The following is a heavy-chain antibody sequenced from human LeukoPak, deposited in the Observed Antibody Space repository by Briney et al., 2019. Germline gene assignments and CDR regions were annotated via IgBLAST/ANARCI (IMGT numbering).Heavy chain of an antibody. J-gene: IGHJ4*02. CDR3: ARVGVDYSGNIIKYYFDY. Sequence: PSETLSLTCTVSGGSISSSSYYWSWIRQPPGKGLEWIGYIYYSGSTNYNPSLKSRVTISVDTSKNQFSLKLSSVIAADTAVYYCARVGVDYSGNIIKYYFDYWGQGTLVTVSS. D-gene: IGHD4-23*01. CDR2: IYYSGST. V-gene: IGHV4-61*01. CDR1: GGSISSSSYY.